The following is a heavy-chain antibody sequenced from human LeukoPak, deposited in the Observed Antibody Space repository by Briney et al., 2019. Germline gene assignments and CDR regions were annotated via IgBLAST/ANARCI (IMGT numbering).Heavy chain of an antibody. V-gene: IGHV4-34*01. D-gene: IGHD1/OR15-1a*01. CDR1: GASLSDYSY. CDR3: STGADPYKLGNI. J-gene: IGHJ4*02. Sequence: SETLSLTCAVSGASLSDYSYWTWVRQPPGKGLEWIGEISQGEGTNYNPSLKSRVIISLDTPKNQFSLRLNSVTAADGAIYYCSTGADPYKLGNIWGQGTQVTVSS. CDR2: ISQGEGT.